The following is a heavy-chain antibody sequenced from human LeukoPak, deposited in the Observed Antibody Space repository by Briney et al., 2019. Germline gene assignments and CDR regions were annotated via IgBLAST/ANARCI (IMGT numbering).Heavy chain of an antibody. CDR1: GYTFTGYY. D-gene: IGHD2-15*01. J-gene: IGHJ4*02. CDR2: INPNSGGT. V-gene: IGHV1-2*02. Sequence: ASVKVSCKASGYTFTGYYMHWVRQAPEHGLEWMGWINPNSGGTNYAQKFQGRVTMTRDTSISTAYMELSRLRSDDTALYYCWVVLPAHFDYWGQGTLVTVSS. CDR3: WVVLPAHFDY.